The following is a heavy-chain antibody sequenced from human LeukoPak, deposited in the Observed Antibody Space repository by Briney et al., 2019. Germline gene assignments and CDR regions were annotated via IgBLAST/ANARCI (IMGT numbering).Heavy chain of an antibody. CDR1: GFTFSSYA. D-gene: IGHD3-10*01. CDR3: AKASRNGSGSYYAEY. V-gene: IGHV3-23*01. CDR2: ISGSGGST. J-gene: IGHJ4*02. Sequence: GGSLRLSCAASGFTFSSYAMSWVRQAPGKGLEWVSGISGSGGSTYYADSVKGRFTFSRDNSKKTLYLQMNSLRAEDTAVYYCAKASRNGSGSYYAEYWGQGTLVTVSS.